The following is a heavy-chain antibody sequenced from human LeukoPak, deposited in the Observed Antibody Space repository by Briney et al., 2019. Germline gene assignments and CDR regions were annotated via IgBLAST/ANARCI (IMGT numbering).Heavy chain of an antibody. CDR1: GFIFYEYA. CDR2: ITWNSGRI. CDR3: AKGNGYSIGRDPFDI. V-gene: IGHV3-9*01. Sequence: WSLRLSFVASGFIFYEYAMHWVRQVPGEGLEWVSGITWNSGRIDFADSVKGRFTISRDNAKNSLYLQMNSLRAEDTALFYCAKGNGYSIGRDPFDIWGQGTMVTVSS. D-gene: IGHD5-24*01. J-gene: IGHJ3*02.